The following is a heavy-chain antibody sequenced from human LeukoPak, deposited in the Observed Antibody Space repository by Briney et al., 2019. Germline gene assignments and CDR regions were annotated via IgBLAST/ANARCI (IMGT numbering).Heavy chain of an antibody. V-gene: IGHV3-23*01. CDR3: ARRPGLERYYFDY. CDR2: ISGSGGST. J-gene: IGHJ4*02. Sequence: GGSLRLSCAASGFTFSSYAMSWVRQAPGKGLQWVSTISGSGGSTYYADSVKGRFTISRDNSKNTLYLQMNCLRAEDTAVYYCARRPGLERYYFDYWGQGTLVTVSS. CDR1: GFTFSSYA. D-gene: IGHD1-1*01.